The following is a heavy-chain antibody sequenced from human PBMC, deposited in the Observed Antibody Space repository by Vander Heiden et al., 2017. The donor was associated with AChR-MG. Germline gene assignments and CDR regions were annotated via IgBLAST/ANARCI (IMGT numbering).Heavy chain of an antibody. V-gene: IGHV4-31*02. J-gene: IGHJ3*02. CDR3: ARGGNGGVFIVGAFDI. D-gene: IGHD2-8*02. CDR2: IYYNGVT. Sequence: IRQRPGKGLEWVGHIYYNGVTASNPSLKSRLTILEDTSMSQFSLRLTSVTAADTAVYYCARGGNGGVFIVGAFDIWSPGTLVTVAS.